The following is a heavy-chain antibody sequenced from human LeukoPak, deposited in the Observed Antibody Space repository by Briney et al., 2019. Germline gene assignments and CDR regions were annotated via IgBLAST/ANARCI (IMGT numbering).Heavy chain of an antibody. CDR1: GDSISSGDYY. CDR2: INHSGST. CDR3: ARGRAYGDYARVYNWFDP. J-gene: IGHJ5*02. V-gene: IGHV4-39*07. Sequence: PSETLSLTCTVSGDSISSGDYYWSWIRQPPGKGLEWIGEINHSGSTNYNPSLKSRVTISVDTSKNQFSLKLSSVTAADTAVYYCARGRAYGDYARVYNWFDPWGQGTLVTVSS. D-gene: IGHD4-17*01.